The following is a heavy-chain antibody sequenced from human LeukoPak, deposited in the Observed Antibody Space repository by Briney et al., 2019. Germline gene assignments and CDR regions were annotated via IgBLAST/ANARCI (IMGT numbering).Heavy chain of an antibody. Sequence: GGSLRLSCTASGLTFGDYAMSWFRQAPGKGLEWVGFIRSKAYGGTTEYAASVKGRFTISRDDSKSIAYLQMNGLKTEDTAVYYCSREAGDCSTTTCDYNYYYMDVWGKGTTVTVSS. CDR2: IRSKAYGGTT. J-gene: IGHJ6*03. V-gene: IGHV3-49*03. CDR1: GLTFGDYA. CDR3: SREAGDCSTTTCDYNYYYMDV. D-gene: IGHD2-2*01.